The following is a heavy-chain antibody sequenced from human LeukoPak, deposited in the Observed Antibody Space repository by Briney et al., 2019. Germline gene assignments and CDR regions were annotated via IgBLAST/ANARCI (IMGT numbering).Heavy chain of an antibody. CDR3: ARAWGVWGRYRYPSYY. CDR1: GGSFSGYY. Sequence: SETLSLTCAVYGGSFSGYYWSWIRQPPGKGLEWIGEINHSGSTNYNPSLKSRVTISVDTSKNQFSLKLSSVTAADTAVYYCARAWGVWGRYRYPSYYWGQGTLVTVSS. J-gene: IGHJ4*02. CDR2: INHSGST. D-gene: IGHD3-16*02. V-gene: IGHV4-34*01.